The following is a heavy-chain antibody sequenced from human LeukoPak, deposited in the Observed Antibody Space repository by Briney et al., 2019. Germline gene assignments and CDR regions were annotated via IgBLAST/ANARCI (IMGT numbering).Heavy chain of an antibody. Sequence: PGGSLRLSCAASGFTFSSYAMSWVRQAPGKGLEWVSAISGSGGSTYYADSVKGRFTISRDNSKNTLYLQMNSLRAEDTAVYYCAKDQAYYYDSSGYYLFDYWGQGTLVTVSS. CDR2: ISGSGGST. D-gene: IGHD3-22*01. CDR1: GFTFSSYA. CDR3: AKDQAYYYDSSGYYLFDY. V-gene: IGHV3-23*01. J-gene: IGHJ4*02.